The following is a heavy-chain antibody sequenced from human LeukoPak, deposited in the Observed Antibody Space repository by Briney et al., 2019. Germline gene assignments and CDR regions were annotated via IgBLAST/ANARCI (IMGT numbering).Heavy chain of an antibody. CDR3: ARETPLWYFDL. CDR2: IYYSGST. V-gene: IGHV4-59*12. CDR1: GGSISSYY. Sequence: PSETLSLTCTVSGGSISSYYWSWIRQPPGKGLEWIGYIYYSGSTNYNPSLKSRVTISVDTSKNQFSLKLSSVTAADTAVYYCARETPLWYFDLWGRGTLVTVSS. J-gene: IGHJ2*01.